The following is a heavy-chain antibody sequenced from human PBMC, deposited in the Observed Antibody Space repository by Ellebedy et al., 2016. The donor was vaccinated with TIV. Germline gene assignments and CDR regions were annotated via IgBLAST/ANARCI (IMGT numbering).Heavy chain of an antibody. D-gene: IGHD2-2*01. CDR2: ISYDGSNK. Sequence: GESLKISXAASGFTFSSYGMHWVRQAPGKGLEWVAVISYDGSNKYYADSVKGRFTISRDNSKNTLYLQMNSLRAEDTAVYYCAKELIVVPADGYYGMDVWGQGTTVTVSS. CDR1: GFTFSSYG. CDR3: AKELIVVPADGYYGMDV. V-gene: IGHV3-30*18. J-gene: IGHJ6*02.